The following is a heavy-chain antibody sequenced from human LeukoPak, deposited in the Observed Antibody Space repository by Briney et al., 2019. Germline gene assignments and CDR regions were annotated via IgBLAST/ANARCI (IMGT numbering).Heavy chain of an antibody. CDR1: GVTLSNYA. Sequence: GGSLRLSCVASGVTLSNYAMSWARQAPGKGLEWVSGISSSGSGGNTYYADSVKGRFTISRDNSKNTLFLQMNSLRAEDSAVYYCAADRERDPSCYYLVGGQGTLITVSS. V-gene: IGHV3-23*01. J-gene: IGHJ1*01. CDR3: AADRERDPSCYYLV. CDR2: ISSSGSGGNT. D-gene: IGHD3-22*01.